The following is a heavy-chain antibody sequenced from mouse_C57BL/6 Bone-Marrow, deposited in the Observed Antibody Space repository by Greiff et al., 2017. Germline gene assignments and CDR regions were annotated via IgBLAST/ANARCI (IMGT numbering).Heavy chain of an antibody. V-gene: IGHV6-3*01. Sequence: EVQRVESGGGLVQPGGSMKLSCVASGFTFSNYWMNWVRQSPEKGLEWVAQIRLKSDNYSTHYAESVKGRFTISRDDSKSSVHLQMNNIRAEDTGIYYCTVTAYWGQGTLVTVSA. CDR1: GFTFSNYW. CDR2: IRLKSDNYST. D-gene: IGHD2-1*01. J-gene: IGHJ3*01. CDR3: TVTAY.